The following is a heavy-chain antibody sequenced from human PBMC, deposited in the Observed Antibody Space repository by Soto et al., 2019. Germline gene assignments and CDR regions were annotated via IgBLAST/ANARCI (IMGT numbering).Heavy chain of an antibody. CDR3: ARGTYYYGLDV. V-gene: IGHV1-3*01. J-gene: IGHJ6*02. Sequence: QVQVVQSGAEVKKPGASVKVSCKAFGYTFINYSMQWVRQDPGQRLEWMGWINAGDGDTKYSQNFQGRVTITSDTAASTAYMELSSLRSEDTAVYYCARGTYYYGLDVWGQGTTVTVSS. CDR2: INAGDGDT. CDR1: GYTFINYS.